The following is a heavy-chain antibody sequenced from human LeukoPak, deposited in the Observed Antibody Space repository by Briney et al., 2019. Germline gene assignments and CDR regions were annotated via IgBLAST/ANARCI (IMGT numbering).Heavy chain of an antibody. CDR2: IKQDGSEK. D-gene: IGHD3-22*01. CDR3: AKDQAAYYCDSSGYYSDV. CDR1: GFTFSSYW. V-gene: IGHV3-7*01. J-gene: IGHJ6*04. Sequence: PGGSLRLSCAASGFTFSSYWMSWVRQAPGKGLEWVANIKQDGSEKYYVDSVKGRFTISRDNSKNTLYLQMNSLRAEDTAVYYCAKDQAAYYCDSSGYYSDVWGKGTTVTVSS.